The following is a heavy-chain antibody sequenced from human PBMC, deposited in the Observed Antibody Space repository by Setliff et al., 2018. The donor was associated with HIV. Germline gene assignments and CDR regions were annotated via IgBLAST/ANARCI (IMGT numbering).Heavy chain of an antibody. J-gene: IGHJ2*01. D-gene: IGHD6-13*01. V-gene: IGHV4-4*09. CDR2: IYSTGST. Sequence: SETLSLTCSVSGGSIYNFYWSWIRQSPGKGLEWIGYIYSTGSTNYNPSLKSRVTMSVDTSKNQFSLKLSSVTAADTAVYYCARRKYSSSGGYFDLWGRGILVTVSS. CDR1: GGSIYNFY. CDR3: ARRKYSSSGGYFDL.